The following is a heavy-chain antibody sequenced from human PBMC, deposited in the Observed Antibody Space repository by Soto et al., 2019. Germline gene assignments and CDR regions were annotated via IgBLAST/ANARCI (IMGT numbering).Heavy chain of an antibody. Sequence: EVQLVQSGAEVKKPGESLRISCKGSGYSFTSYWISWVRQMPGKGLEWMGRIDPSDSYTNYSPSFQGHVTISADKSISTAYLQWSSLKASDTAMYYCARLGVDWSAPRGYYYYGMDVWGQGTTVTVSS. J-gene: IGHJ6*02. D-gene: IGHD3-9*01. V-gene: IGHV5-10-1*03. CDR3: ARLGVDWSAPRGYYYYGMDV. CDR2: IDPSDSYT. CDR1: GYSFTSYW.